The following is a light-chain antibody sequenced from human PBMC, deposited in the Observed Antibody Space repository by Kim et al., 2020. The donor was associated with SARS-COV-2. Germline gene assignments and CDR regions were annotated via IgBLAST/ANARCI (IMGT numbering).Light chain of an antibody. CDR3: SSCTSSSTLV. J-gene: IGLJ2*01. V-gene: IGLV2-14*03. Sequence: GQSITISCTGSSSDVGSYKYVSWYQQHPGKAPKLMIYDVSNRPSGVSNRFSGSKSGNTASLTISGLQAEDEADYYCSSCTSSSTLVFGGGTKLTVL. CDR2: DVS. CDR1: SSDVGSYKY.